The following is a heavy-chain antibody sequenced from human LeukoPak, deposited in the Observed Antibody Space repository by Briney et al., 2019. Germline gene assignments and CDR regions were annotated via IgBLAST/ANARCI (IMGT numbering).Heavy chain of an antibody. CDR2: IIPIFGTA. J-gene: IGHJ4*02. D-gene: IGHD6-19*01. V-gene: IGHV1-69*13. CDR3: ARDGGGWDPAPFDY. Sequence: ASVKVSCKASGGTFSSYAISWVRQAPGQGLEWMGGIIPIFGTANYAQKFQGRVTITADESTSTAYMELSSLRSEDTAVYYCARDGGGWDPAPFDYWGQGTLVTVSS. CDR1: GGTFSSYA.